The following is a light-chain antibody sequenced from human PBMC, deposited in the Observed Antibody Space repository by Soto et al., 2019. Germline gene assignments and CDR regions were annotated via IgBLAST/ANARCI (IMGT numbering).Light chain of an antibody. V-gene: IGKV3-20*01. J-gene: IGKJ2*01. Sequence: EIVLTQSPGPLSLSPGERATLSCRASPSLYNSFLAWYQQKPGQTPMLLINAVSNRETGVTDRFSGSGSGTYFTLTISRLEPEDFAVYYCNQYGSPPHTCGQGTKVEI. CDR2: AVS. CDR1: PSLYNSF. CDR3: NQYGSPPHT.